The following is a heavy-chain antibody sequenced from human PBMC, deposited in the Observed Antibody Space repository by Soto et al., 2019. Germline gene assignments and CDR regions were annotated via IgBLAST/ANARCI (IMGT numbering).Heavy chain of an antibody. D-gene: IGHD3-22*01. CDR1: GFTFEYYA. J-gene: IGHJ4*02. Sequence: PGGSLRLSCAASGFTFEYYALHWVRQSSGKGPEWVSLISADGSDPYYADSVKGRFTISRDNRKDSLYLQMNSLRPEDSAIYYCTKARFYFDSSPYDSWGQGTLVTVSS. CDR3: TKARFYFDSSPYDS. CDR2: ISADGSDP. V-gene: IGHV3-43D*03.